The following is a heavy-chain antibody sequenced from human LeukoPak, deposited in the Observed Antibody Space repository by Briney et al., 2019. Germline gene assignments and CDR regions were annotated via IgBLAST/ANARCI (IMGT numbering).Heavy chain of an antibody. V-gene: IGHV3-21*01. CDR1: GFTFSSYA. D-gene: IGHD4-11*01. Sequence: GGSLRLPCAASGFTFSSYAMHWVRQAPGKGLEWVSAISSGSSYIYYADSVKGRFTISRDNSKNTLYLQMNSLRAEDTAVYYCARAGHRYSNYVGDYWGQGTLVTVSS. J-gene: IGHJ4*02. CDR2: ISSGSSYI. CDR3: ARAGHRYSNYVGDY.